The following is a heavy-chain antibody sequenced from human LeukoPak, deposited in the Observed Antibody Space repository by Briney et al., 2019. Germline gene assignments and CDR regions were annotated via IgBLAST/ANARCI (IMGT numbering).Heavy chain of an antibody. CDR3: ARGRPRCSSTSCLNWFDP. V-gene: IGHV1-8*03. Sequence: GASVKVSFKASGYPFTSYDINWVRQATGQGLEWMGWMNPNSGNTGYAQKFQGRVTITRNTSISTAYMELSSLRSEDTAVYYCARGRPRCSSTSCLNWFDPWGQGTLVTVSS. J-gene: IGHJ5*02. D-gene: IGHD2-2*01. CDR2: MNPNSGNT. CDR1: GYPFTSYD.